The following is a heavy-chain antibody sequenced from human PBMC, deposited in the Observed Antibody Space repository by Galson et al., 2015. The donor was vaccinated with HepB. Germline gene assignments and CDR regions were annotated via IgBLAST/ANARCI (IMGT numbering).Heavy chain of an antibody. CDR2: IKSKTDGGTT. D-gene: IGHD3-22*01. V-gene: IGHV3-15*01. Sequence: SLRLSCAASEFTFSNTWMSWVRQAPGKGLEWVGRIKSKTDGGTTDYAAPVKGRFTISRDDSKNTLYLQMNSLKTEDTAVYYCTTMGPPNYYYDSSGYDYWGQGTLVTVSS. CDR1: EFTFSNTW. CDR3: TTMGPPNYYYDSSGYDY. J-gene: IGHJ4*02.